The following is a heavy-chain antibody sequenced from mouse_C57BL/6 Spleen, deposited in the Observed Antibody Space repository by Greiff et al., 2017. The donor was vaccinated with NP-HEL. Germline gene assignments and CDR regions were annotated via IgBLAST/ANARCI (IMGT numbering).Heavy chain of an antibody. J-gene: IGHJ4*01. Sequence: QVQLQQPGAELVMPGASVKLSCKASGYTFTSYWMHWVKQRPGQGLEWIGEIDPSDSYTNYNQKFKGKSTLTVDKSSSTAYMQLSSLTSEDSAVYYCARGFITTVVDAMDYWGQGTSVTVSS. D-gene: IGHD1-1*01. V-gene: IGHV1-69*01. CDR1: GYTFTSYW. CDR2: IDPSDSYT. CDR3: ARGFITTVVDAMDY.